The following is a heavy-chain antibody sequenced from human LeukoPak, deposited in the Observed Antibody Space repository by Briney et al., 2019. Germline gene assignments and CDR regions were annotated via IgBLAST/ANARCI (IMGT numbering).Heavy chain of an antibody. D-gene: IGHD4-17*01. V-gene: IGHV1-69*04. Sequence: GASVKVSCKASGGTFSSYAISWVRQAPGQGLEWMGRIIPILGIANYAQKFQGRVTITADKSTSTAYMELSSLRSEDTAVYYCARHYGDYVSLDYWGQGTLVTVSS. CDR2: IIPILGIA. CDR1: GGTFSSYA. CDR3: ARHYGDYVSLDY. J-gene: IGHJ4*02.